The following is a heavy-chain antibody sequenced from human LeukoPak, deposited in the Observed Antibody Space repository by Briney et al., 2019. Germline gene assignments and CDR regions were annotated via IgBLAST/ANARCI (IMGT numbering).Heavy chain of an antibody. V-gene: IGHV4-59*08. D-gene: IGHD2-21*01. CDR1: GGSISSYY. J-gene: IGHJ4*02. CDR2: IYYSGST. Sequence: TPETLSFTCTVPGGSISSYYWSWIRQPPGKGLEWTGYIYYSGSTNYNPSLKSRVTISVDTSKNQFSLKLSSVTAADTAVYYCASHIREIGVIEGYFDYWGQGTLVTVSS. CDR3: ASHIREIGVIEGYFDY.